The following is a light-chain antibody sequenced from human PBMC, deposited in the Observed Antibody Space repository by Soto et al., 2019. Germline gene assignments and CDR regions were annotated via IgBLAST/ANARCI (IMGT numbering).Light chain of an antibody. V-gene: IGKV1-39*01. Sequence: DLQMTQSPSFLSASVGDRVTITCRASQSISTYLNWYQQRPGKAPNLLIYAASSLQSGVPSRFSGSGSGTDFTLIISSLQPEDFATYYCQQSYYAPPTFGQGTKVEIK. J-gene: IGKJ1*01. CDR1: QSISTY. CDR2: AAS. CDR3: QQSYYAPPT.